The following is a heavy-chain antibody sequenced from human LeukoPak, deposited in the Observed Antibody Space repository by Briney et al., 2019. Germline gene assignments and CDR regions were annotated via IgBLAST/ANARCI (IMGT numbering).Heavy chain of an antibody. D-gene: IGHD5-24*01. J-gene: IGHJ4*02. Sequence: PSETLSLICTASGGSMNSYYWSWIRQPAGKGLEWIGYIYYSGSTNYNPSLKSRVAMSVDTSKNQFSLKLSSVTAADTAVYYCARGGRDGYSPINYWGQGILVTVSS. CDR1: GGSMNSYY. V-gene: IGHV4-59*01. CDR2: IYYSGST. CDR3: ARGGRDGYSPINY.